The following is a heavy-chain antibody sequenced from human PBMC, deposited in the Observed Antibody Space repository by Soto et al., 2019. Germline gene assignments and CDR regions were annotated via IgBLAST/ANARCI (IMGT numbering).Heavy chain of an antibody. V-gene: IGHV4-34*01. CDR3: ARWVGHFDF. Sequence: SETLSLTCAVYGGSFSGYYWSWIRQPPGKGLEWIGEINHSGSTNYNPSLKSRVTISVDTSKNQFSLKLSSVTAADTAVYYCARWVGHFDFWGPGTLVTVSS. CDR2: INHSGST. J-gene: IGHJ4*02. D-gene: IGHD1-26*01. CDR1: GGSFSGYY.